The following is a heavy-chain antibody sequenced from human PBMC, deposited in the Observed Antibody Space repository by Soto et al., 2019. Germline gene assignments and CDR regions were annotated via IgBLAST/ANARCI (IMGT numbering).Heavy chain of an antibody. CDR1: GFSVSSNY. CDR3: ARVSYYYDKSGYYLFDY. D-gene: IGHD3-22*01. J-gene: IGHJ4*02. Sequence: PGGSLRLSCAASGFSVSSNYMSWVRQAPGKGLEWVSVIYSGGSTYYADSVKGRFTISRDNSKHTLYLQMNSLRAEDTAVYCCARVSYYYDKSGYYLFDYWGQGTLVTVSS. CDR2: IYSGGST. V-gene: IGHV3-66*01.